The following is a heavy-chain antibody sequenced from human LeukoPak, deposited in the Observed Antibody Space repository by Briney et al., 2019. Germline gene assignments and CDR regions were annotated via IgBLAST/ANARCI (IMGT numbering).Heavy chain of an antibody. CDR1: GFTFSSYS. D-gene: IGHD3-9*01. CDR2: ISSSSSYI. Sequence: GGSLRLSCAASGFTFSSYSTNWVRQAPGKGLEWVSSISSSSSYIYYADSVKGRFTISRDNAKNSLYLQMNSLRAEDTAVYYCAKDKHKLRYFDWDDPWGQGTLVTVSS. J-gene: IGHJ5*02. CDR3: AKDKHKLRYFDWDDP. V-gene: IGHV3-21*04.